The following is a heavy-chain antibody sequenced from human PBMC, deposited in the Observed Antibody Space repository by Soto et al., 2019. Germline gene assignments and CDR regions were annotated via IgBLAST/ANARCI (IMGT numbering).Heavy chain of an antibody. J-gene: IGHJ4*02. D-gene: IGHD6-19*01. CDR1: GFTFSNAW. CDR2: IKKKADGGTT. V-gene: IGHV3-15*01. Sequence: PGGSLRLSCAASGFTFSNAWMSWVRQAPGKGLEWVGLIKKKADGGTTDYAAPLKGRFTISRDDSKKTLYLQMSSLKTEDTAVYYCRTQWLDWGQGTLVTVAS. CDR3: RTQWLD.